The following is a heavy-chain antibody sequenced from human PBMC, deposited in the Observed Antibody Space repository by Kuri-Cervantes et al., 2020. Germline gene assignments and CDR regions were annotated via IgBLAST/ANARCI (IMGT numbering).Heavy chain of an antibody. CDR3: ARVRGGCSSTSCYWIFGMDV. V-gene: IGHV4-30-4*08. D-gene: IGHD2-2*01. CDR1: GGSISSSSYY. CDR2: IYYSGST. Sequence: SETLSLTCTVSGGSISSSSYYWGWIRQPPGKGLEWIGYIYYSGSTYYNPSLKSRVTISVDTSKNQFSLKLSSVTAADTAVYYCARVRGGCSSTSCYWIFGMDVWGQGTTVTVSS. J-gene: IGHJ6*02.